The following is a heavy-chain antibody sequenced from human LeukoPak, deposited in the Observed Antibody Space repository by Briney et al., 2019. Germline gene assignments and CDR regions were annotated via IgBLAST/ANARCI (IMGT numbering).Heavy chain of an antibody. V-gene: IGHV4-39*07. Sequence: RPSETLSLTCTVSGGSISSSSYYWGWIRQPPGKGLEWIGSIYYSGSTYYNPSLKSRVTISVDTSKNQFSLKLSSVTAADTAVYYCARDPVVPAASHPNWFDHWGQGTLVTVSS. CDR3: ARDPVVPAASHPNWFDH. D-gene: IGHD2-2*01. CDR2: IYYSGST. J-gene: IGHJ5*02. CDR1: GGSISSSSYY.